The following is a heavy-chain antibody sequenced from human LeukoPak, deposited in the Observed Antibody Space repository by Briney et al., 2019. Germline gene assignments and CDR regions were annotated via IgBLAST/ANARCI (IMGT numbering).Heavy chain of an antibody. J-gene: IGHJ5*02. D-gene: IGHD6-19*01. V-gene: IGHV4-59*01. Sequence: SSETLSLTCTVPGGSISTYSWTWIRQPPGKGLEWIGNIYYSGSTNYNPSLKSRVTISIDTSKNQFSLKVSSVTAADTAVYYCARAHSSGWPHMFDPWGQGTLVTVPS. CDR2: IYYSGST. CDR1: GGSISTYS. CDR3: ARAHSSGWPHMFDP.